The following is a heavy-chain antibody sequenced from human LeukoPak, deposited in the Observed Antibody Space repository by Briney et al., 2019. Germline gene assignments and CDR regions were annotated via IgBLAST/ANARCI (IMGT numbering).Heavy chain of an antibody. D-gene: IGHD1-26*01. CDR3: ARRSPGTSSLFYYYMDV. V-gene: IGHV3-23*01. Sequence: QPGGSMRLSCAASGFTFSNHAMSWVRQAPGKGLEWVSGISSSGSSTFFADHVKGRFTISRDNAKNSLYLQMTTLQAEDTAVYYCARRSPGTSSLFYYYMDVWGKGTTATVSS. J-gene: IGHJ6*03. CDR1: GFTFSNHA. CDR2: ISSSGSST.